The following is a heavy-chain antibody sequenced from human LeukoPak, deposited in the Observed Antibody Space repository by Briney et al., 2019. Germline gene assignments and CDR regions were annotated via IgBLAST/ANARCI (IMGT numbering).Heavy chain of an antibody. V-gene: IGHV3-20*04. J-gene: IGHJ1*01. Sequence: GGSLRLSCAASGFTFDDYGISWVRQAPGKGLEWVSGINWNGGSTGYADSVKGRFTISRDNAKNSLYLQMNSLRAEDRALYYCARLGAYCGGDCYSGAEYFQHWGQVTLVTVSS. CDR1: GFTFDDYG. D-gene: IGHD2-21*02. CDR3: ARLGAYCGGDCYSGAEYFQH. CDR2: INWNGGST.